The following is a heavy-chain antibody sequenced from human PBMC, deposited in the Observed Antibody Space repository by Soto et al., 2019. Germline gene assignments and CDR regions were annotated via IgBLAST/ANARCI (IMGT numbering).Heavy chain of an antibody. D-gene: IGHD5-18*01. J-gene: IGHJ6*02. CDR1: GFTFSSYG. CDR2: ISYDGSNK. V-gene: IGHV3-30*18. Sequence: GGSLRLSCAASGFTFSSYGMHWVRQAPGKGLEWVAVISYDGSNKYYADSVKGRFTIPRDNSKNTLYLQMNSLRAEDTAVYYCAKDLHVDTAMSGMDVWGQGTTVTVSS. CDR3: AKDLHVDTAMSGMDV.